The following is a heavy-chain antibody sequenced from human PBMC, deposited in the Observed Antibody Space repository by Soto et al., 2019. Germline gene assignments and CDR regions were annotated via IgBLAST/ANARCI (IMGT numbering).Heavy chain of an antibody. D-gene: IGHD4-17*01. V-gene: IGHV3-23*01. CDR3: AKVLWDDYGDYPPLFVYYFDY. CDR2: ISGSGGST. J-gene: IGHJ4*02. CDR1: GFTFSSYA. Sequence: GGSLSLSSAASGFTFSSYAMSWVRQAPGKGLEWVSAISGSGGSTYYADSVKGRFTISGDNSKNTLYLQMNSLRAEDTAVYYCAKVLWDDYGDYPPLFVYYFDYWGQGTLVTVSS.